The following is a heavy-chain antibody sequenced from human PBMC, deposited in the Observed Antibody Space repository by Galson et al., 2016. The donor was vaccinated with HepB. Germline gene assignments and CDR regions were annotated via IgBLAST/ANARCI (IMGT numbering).Heavy chain of an antibody. Sequence: QTGAEVKKPGESLKISCMGSGYTFTSHWIGWVRQMPGKGLEVMGFIYPGDFDTRYSPSFQGQVTISADKSTTNVYLQWSSLKASDTAIYYCARLDHRGYKYAYLDYWGQGTLVTVSS. V-gene: IGHV5-51*01. CDR2: IYPGDFDT. CDR3: ARLDHRGYKYAYLDY. CDR1: GYTFTSHW. D-gene: IGHD5-18*01. J-gene: IGHJ4*02.